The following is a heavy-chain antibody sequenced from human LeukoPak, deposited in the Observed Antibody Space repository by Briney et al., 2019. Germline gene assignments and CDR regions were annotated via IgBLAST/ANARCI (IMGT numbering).Heavy chain of an antibody. CDR2: INHSGST. CDR1: GGSFSGYY. V-gene: IGHV4-34*01. CDR3: ARVNDYGDYVYYFDY. D-gene: IGHD4-17*01. Sequence: SETLSPTCAVYGGSFSGYYWSWIRQPPGKGLEWIGEINHSGSTNYNPSLKSRVTISVDTSKNQFSLKLSSVTAADTAVYYCARVNDYGDYVYYFDYWGQGTLVTVSS. J-gene: IGHJ4*02.